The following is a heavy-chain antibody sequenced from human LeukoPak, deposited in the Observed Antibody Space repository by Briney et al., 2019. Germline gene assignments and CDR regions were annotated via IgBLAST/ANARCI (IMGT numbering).Heavy chain of an antibody. CDR3: ARYPPMVVVVPAAMDV. Sequence: GGSLRLSCVASGVTFSSYSMNWVRQAPGKGLEWVSYISSSSSYIYYADSVKGRFTISRDNAKNSLYLQMNSLRAEDTAVYYCARYPPMVVVVPAAMDVWGKGTTVTVSS. V-gene: IGHV3-21*04. CDR2: ISSSSSYI. CDR1: GVTFSSYS. J-gene: IGHJ6*03. D-gene: IGHD2-2*01.